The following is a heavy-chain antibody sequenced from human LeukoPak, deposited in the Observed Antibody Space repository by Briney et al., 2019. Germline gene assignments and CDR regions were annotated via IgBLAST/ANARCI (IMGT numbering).Heavy chain of an antibody. Sequence: GESLKISCKGSGYSFISYWIGWVRQMPGKGLEWMGIIYPGDSDTRYSPSFQGQVTISADKSISTAYLQWSSLQASDTAMYYCARRLCSSSCYMDYWGQGTLVTVSS. V-gene: IGHV5-51*01. J-gene: IGHJ4*02. CDR2: IYPGDSDT. CDR3: ARRLCSSSCYMDY. D-gene: IGHD2-2*02. CDR1: GYSFISYW.